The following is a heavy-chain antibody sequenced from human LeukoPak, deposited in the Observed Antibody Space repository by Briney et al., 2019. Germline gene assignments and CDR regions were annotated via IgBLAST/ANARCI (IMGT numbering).Heavy chain of an antibody. Sequence: PGGSLRLSCATSGFTFSGCAMHWVRQAPGKGLEWVAVVSYDGIIKYYADSLKGRSTISRDNSKNTLYLLMNSLRTEDTAMYYCATGGGLATEIDYWGQGTLVTVSS. D-gene: IGHD3-16*01. V-gene: IGHV3-30*04. J-gene: IGHJ4*02. CDR2: VSYDGIIK. CDR3: ATGGGLATEIDY. CDR1: GFTFSGCA.